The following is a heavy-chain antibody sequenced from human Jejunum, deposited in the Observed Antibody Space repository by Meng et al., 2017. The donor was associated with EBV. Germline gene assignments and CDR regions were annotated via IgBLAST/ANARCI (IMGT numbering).Heavy chain of an antibody. CDR3: ASDISTATFGY. Sequence: QVQLVQSGSELKNPXXXXKXSCKASGYTFSRYAMNWVRQAPGQGLEWMGWINTRTGNPAYAQGFTGRFVFSLDTSVSTAYLQISSLKAEDTAVYYCASDISTATFGYWGQGTLVTVSS. CDR2: INTRTGNP. J-gene: IGHJ4*02. D-gene: IGHD2-21*02. V-gene: IGHV7-4-1*02. CDR1: GYTFSRYA.